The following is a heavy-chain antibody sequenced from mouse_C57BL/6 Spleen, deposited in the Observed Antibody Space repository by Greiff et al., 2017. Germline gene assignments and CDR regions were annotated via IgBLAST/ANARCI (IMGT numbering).Heavy chain of an antibody. Sequence: VQLQQSGPALVKPGASVKISCKASGYAFSSSWMNWVKQRPGKGLEWIGRSYPGDGDTNYNGKFQGKATLTADKSSSTAYMQLSSLTSEDSAVYFCAAFYYGSSSWYFDVWGTGTTVTVSS. D-gene: IGHD1-1*01. CDR3: AAFYYGSSSWYFDV. V-gene: IGHV1-82*01. CDR1: GYAFSSSW. J-gene: IGHJ1*03. CDR2: SYPGDGDT.